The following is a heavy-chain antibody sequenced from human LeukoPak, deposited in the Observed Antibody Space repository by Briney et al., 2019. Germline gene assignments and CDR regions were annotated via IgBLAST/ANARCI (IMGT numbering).Heavy chain of an antibody. V-gene: IGHV3-30*18. D-gene: IGHD2/OR15-2a*01. CDR3: AKDLDYFTQYAFDI. Sequence: PGGSLRLSCAASGFTFSDYGLHWVRQAPGKGLEWVAVMSYDGSNKYYADSVRGRFTISRDNSKNTLYLQMNSLRAEDTAVYYCAKDLDYFTQYAFDIWGQGTMVTVSS. CDR2: MSYDGSNK. J-gene: IGHJ3*02. CDR1: GFTFSDYG.